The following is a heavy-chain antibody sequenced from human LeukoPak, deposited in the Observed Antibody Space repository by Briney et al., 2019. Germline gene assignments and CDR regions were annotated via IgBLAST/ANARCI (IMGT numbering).Heavy chain of an antibody. V-gene: IGHV3-11*04. D-gene: IGHD1-26*01. CDR1: GFIFSDYY. J-gene: IGHJ4*02. CDR3: ARDHSFLVGATGV. CDR2: ISTTGTTT. Sequence: GGSLRLSCAASGFIFSDYYMTWIRQAPGKGLEWLSSISTTGTTTYYADSVKGRFTISRDNAKNSLYLQMNSLRAEDTAVYYCARDHSFLVGATGVWGQGTLVTVSS.